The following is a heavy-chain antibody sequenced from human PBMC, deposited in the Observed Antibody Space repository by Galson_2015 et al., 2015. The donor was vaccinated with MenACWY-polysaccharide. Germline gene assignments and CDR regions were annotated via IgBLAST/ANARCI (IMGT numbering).Heavy chain of an antibody. V-gene: IGHV3-23*01. CDR1: GFTFSNYA. D-gene: IGHD2-2*01. CDR3: ARVRYSTGKYQFDY. CDR2: IGGSDSNT. Sequence: SLRLSCAASGFTFSNYAMSWVRQAPGKGLEWVSTIGGSDSNTHYADSVKGRFTISRDNSKNTLSLQMNSLRAEDTAVYYCARVRYSTGKYQFDYWGQGTLVAVSS. J-gene: IGHJ4*02.